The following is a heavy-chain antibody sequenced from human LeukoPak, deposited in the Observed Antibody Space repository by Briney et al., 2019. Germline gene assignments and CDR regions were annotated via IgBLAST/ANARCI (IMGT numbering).Heavy chain of an antibody. D-gene: IGHD2-15*01. Sequence: GGSLRLSCAASGFTFSTYWMHWVRQAPGKGLVWVSRINTAGSSTYYADSVKGRFTITRDNAKNTLYLQMNSLRAEDTAVYYCARESYCSGGSCYSGRAFDIWGQGTMVTVSS. CDR1: GFTFSTYW. CDR3: ARESYCSGGSCYSGRAFDI. CDR2: INTAGSST. J-gene: IGHJ3*02. V-gene: IGHV3-74*01.